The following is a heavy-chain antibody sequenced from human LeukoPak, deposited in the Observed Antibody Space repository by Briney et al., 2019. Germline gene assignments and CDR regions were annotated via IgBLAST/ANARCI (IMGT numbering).Heavy chain of an antibody. D-gene: IGHD2-15*01. CDR2: ISGSGGST. J-gene: IGHJ6*02. CDR1: GFTFSSYA. V-gene: IGHV3-23*01. CDR3: AKALGYCSGGSCWYGMDV. Sequence: GGSLRLSCAASGFTFSSYAMSWVRQAPGKGLEWVSAISGSGGSTYYADSVKGRFTISRDNSKNTLYLQMNSPRAEDTAVYYCAKALGYCSGGSCWYGMDVWGQGTTVTVSS.